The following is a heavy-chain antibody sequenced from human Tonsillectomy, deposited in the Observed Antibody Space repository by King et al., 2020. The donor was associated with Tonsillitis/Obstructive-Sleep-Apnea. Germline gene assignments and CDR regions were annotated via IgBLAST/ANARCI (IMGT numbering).Heavy chain of an antibody. CDR2: IYYSGST. J-gene: IGHJ3*02. CDR3: ARGEGYYDILTGYYSGAFDI. Sequence: VQLQESGPGLVKPSETLSLTCTVSGGSVSSGSYYWSWIRQPPGKGLEWIGYIYYSGSTNYNPSLKSRVTISVDTSKNQFSLKLSSVTVADTAVYYCARGEGYYDILTGYYSGAFDIWGQGTMVTVSS. V-gene: IGHV4-61*01. D-gene: IGHD3-9*01. CDR1: GGSVSSGSYY.